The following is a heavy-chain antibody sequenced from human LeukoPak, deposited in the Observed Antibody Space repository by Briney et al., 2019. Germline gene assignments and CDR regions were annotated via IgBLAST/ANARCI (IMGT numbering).Heavy chain of an antibody. V-gene: IGHV4-59*08. CDR2: IYHSGNT. CDR1: GGSISSYY. Sequence: SETLSLTCAVSGGSISSYYWSWIRQSPGKGLEWVAYIYHSGNTNYNPCFKSRLTISVDTSKHQFSLKLTSVAAADTAIYYCARQPSGTSAFDIWGEGRMVSDCS. D-gene: IGHD1/OR15-1a*01. J-gene: IGHJ3*02. CDR3: ARQPSGTSAFDI.